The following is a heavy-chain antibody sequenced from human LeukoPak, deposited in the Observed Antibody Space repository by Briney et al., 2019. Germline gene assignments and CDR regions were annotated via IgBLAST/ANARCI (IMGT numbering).Heavy chain of an antibody. J-gene: IGHJ5*02. CDR1: GFTFSSYW. V-gene: IGHV3-74*01. Sequence: GGSLRLSCAASGFTFSSYWMHWVRQAPGKGLVWVSRINSDGSSTSYADSVKGRFTISRDNSKNTLYLQMNSLRAEDTAVYYCARSLVVGATYPYHWGQGTLVTVSS. CDR2: INSDGSST. CDR3: ARSLVVGATYPYH. D-gene: IGHD1-26*01.